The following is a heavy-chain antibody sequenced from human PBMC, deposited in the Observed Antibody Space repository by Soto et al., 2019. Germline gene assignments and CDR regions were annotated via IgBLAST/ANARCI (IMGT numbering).Heavy chain of an antibody. CDR2: IYYSGST. V-gene: IGHV4-4*02. J-gene: IGHJ5*02. CDR1: GGSISSSNW. Sequence: SEILSLTCAVSGGSISSSNWWSWVRQPPGKGLEWIGYIYYSGSTNYNPSLKSRVTISVDTSKNQFSLKLSSVTAADTAVSYCARGIHDPNWFDPWGQGTLVTVSS. CDR3: ARGIHDPNWFDP.